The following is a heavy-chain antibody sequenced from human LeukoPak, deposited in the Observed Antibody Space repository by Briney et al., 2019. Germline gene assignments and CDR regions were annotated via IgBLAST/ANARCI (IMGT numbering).Heavy chain of an antibody. Sequence: SETLSLTCAVYGGSFSGYYWSWIRRPPGKGLEWIGEINHSGSTNYNPSLKSRVTISVDTSKNQFSLKLSSVTAADTAVYYCARDPTYYDFWSGYYAGGLFDYWGQGTLVTVSS. J-gene: IGHJ4*02. CDR3: ARDPTYYDFWSGYYAGGLFDY. V-gene: IGHV4-34*01. CDR2: INHSGST. CDR1: GGSFSGYY. D-gene: IGHD3-3*01.